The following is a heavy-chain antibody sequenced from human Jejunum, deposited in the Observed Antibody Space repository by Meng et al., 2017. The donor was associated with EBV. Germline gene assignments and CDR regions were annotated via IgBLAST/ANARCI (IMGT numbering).Heavy chain of an antibody. CDR2: LYYAGKA. Sequence: VPPEASGRGLLKPSETLALTCSVSGDSVTGYNYWTWIRQPPGKGLEWIGNLYYAGKAIYKPSLQSRVTISVDTSKNQISLKVTSVTAADTAIYYCARGRGYDYGDSWGQGTLVTVSS. CDR3: ARGRGYDYGDS. CDR1: GDSVTGYNY. D-gene: IGHD5-12*01. V-gene: IGHV4-61*01. J-gene: IGHJ5*02.